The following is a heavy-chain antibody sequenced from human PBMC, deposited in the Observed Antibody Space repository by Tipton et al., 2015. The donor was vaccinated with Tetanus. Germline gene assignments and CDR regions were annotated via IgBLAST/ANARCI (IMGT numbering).Heavy chain of an antibody. Sequence: TLSLTCAVYGGSFSGYYWSWIRQPPGKGLEWIGEINHSGSTNYNPSLKSRVTISVDTSKNQFSLKLSSVTAADTAVYYCARTGPVAGTVRDAFDIWGQGTMVTVSS. CDR2: INHSGST. J-gene: IGHJ3*02. V-gene: IGHV4-34*01. CDR1: GGSFSGYY. D-gene: IGHD6-19*01. CDR3: ARTGPVAGTVRDAFDI.